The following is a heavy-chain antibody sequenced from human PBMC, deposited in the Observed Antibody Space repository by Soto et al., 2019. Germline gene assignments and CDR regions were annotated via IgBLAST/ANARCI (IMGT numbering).Heavy chain of an antibody. CDR1: GYTFTDFY. J-gene: IGHJ6*02. D-gene: IGHD3-22*01. Sequence: ASVKVSCKTSGYTFTDFYLHWVRQAPGQGLEWMGWINPNTGVTTYTQKFQGRVTMTRDTPSSTTYMELTSLISDDTAVYYCARGLTTAIVYYYYGMDVWGQGTTVTVSS. V-gene: IGHV1-2*02. CDR2: INPNTGVT. CDR3: ARGLTTAIVYYYYGMDV.